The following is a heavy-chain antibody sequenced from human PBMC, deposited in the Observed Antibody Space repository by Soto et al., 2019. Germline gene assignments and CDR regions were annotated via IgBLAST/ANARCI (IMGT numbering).Heavy chain of an antibody. V-gene: IGHV3-30-3*01. CDR1: GFTFSSSA. Sequence: QVQLVESGGGVVQPGRSLRLSCAASGFTFSSSAMHWVRQAPGKGLEWVAVISSDGSNKYYADSVKGRFTISRDNSKNTLYLQMNSLRAEDTAVYYCARDKRDLRFLEWSYYFDYWGQGTLVTVSS. D-gene: IGHD3-3*01. J-gene: IGHJ4*02. CDR3: ARDKRDLRFLEWSYYFDY. CDR2: ISSDGSNK.